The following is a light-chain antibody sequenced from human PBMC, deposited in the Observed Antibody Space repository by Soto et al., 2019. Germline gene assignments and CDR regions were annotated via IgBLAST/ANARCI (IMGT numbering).Light chain of an antibody. J-gene: IGKJ4*01. CDR1: QSVNSN. V-gene: IGKV3-15*01. CDR2: VAS. Sequence: EIVMTQSPVTLSVSPGERATLSCRASQSVNSNLAWYQQKPGQAPRLLIYVASTRATDIPARFSGSGSGTELTLTISSLQSEDFAVYYCQQYNKWPLTFGGGTKVEIK. CDR3: QQYNKWPLT.